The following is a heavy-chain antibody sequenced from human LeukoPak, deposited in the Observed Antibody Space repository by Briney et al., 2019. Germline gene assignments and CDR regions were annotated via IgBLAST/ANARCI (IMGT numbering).Heavy chain of an antibody. J-gene: IGHJ5*02. V-gene: IGHV3-30*04. CDR2: MSYDGSNK. Sequence: PGGSLRLSCAASGFTFNTYSMHWVRQAPGKGLEWVAVMSYDGSNKYYADSVKGRFTISRDNSKNTLFLQMNSLRAEDTAVYYCARVSYSSSRSNWFDPWGQGTLVTVSS. CDR3: ARVSYSSSRSNWFDP. D-gene: IGHD6-13*01. CDR1: GFTFNTYS.